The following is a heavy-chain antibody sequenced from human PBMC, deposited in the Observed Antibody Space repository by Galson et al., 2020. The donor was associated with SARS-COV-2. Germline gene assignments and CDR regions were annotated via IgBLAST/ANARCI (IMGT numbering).Heavy chain of an antibody. Sequence: SENLSLTCTVSGGSISSYYWSWIRQPPGKGLEWIGYIYYSGSTNYNPSLKSRVTISVDTSKNQFSLKLSSVTAADTAVYYCARGSGWSSTGCMGGWFDPWGEGTLVTVSS. CDR3: ARGSGWSSTGCMGGWFDP. CDR2: IYYSGST. J-gene: IGHJ5*02. V-gene: IGHV4-59*01. D-gene: IGHD2-2*01. CDR1: GGSISSYY.